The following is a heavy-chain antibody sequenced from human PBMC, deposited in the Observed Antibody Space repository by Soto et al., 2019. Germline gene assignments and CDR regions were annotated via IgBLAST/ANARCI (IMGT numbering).Heavy chain of an antibody. CDR1: GDSVSSNSAA. V-gene: IGHV6-1*01. J-gene: IGHJ6*02. CDR2: TYYRSKWYN. D-gene: IGHD2-2*02. CDR3: AREGQYQLLYLGDYYGMDV. Sequence: PSQTLSLTCAISGDSVSSNSAAWNWIRQSPSRGLEWLGRTYYRSKWYNDYAVSVKSRITINPDTSKNQFSLQLNSVTPEDTAVYYCAREGQYQLLYLGDYYGMDVWGQGTTVTVSS.